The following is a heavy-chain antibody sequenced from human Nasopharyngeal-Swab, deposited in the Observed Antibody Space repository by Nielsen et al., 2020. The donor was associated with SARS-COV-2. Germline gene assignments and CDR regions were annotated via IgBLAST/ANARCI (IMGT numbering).Heavy chain of an antibody. J-gene: IGHJ4*02. CDR3: ARGKGKDSGVDY. V-gene: IGHV1-69*06. Sequence: WIRQPPGKGLEWMGGIIPIFGTANYAQKFQGRVTITADKSTSTAYMELSSLRSEDTAVYYCARGKGKDSGVDYWGQGTLVTVSS. D-gene: IGHD1-26*01. CDR2: IIPIFGTA.